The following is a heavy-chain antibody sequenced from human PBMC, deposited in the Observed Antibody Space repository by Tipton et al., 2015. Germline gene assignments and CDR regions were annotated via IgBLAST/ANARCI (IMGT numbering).Heavy chain of an antibody. CDR2: IYPGGNT. V-gene: IGHV3-53*01. Sequence: SLRLSCVVSGLTVGSNYMSWVRQAPGKGLEWVSIIYPGGNTYYADSVKGRFTISRDNSKNTLYLQMNSLRAEDTAVYYCARDRPGANYFDYWGQGTLVTVSS. D-gene: IGHD7-27*01. CDR3: ARDRPGANYFDY. J-gene: IGHJ4*02. CDR1: GLTVGSNY.